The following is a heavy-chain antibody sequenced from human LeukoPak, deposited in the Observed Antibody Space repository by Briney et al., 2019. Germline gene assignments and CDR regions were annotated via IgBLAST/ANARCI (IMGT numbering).Heavy chain of an antibody. V-gene: IGHV3-23*01. CDR3: AKAFSLTIFGAVDLYYYYYGMDV. J-gene: IGHJ6*01. Sequence: GGSLRLSCAASGFTFSSYAMSWVRQAPGKGLEWVSAISGSGGSTYYADSVKGRFTISRDNSKNTLYLQMNSLRAEDTAVYYCAKAFSLTIFGAVDLYYYYYGMDVWGQGTTVTVSS. CDR2: ISGSGGST. CDR1: GFTFSSYA. D-gene: IGHD3-3*01.